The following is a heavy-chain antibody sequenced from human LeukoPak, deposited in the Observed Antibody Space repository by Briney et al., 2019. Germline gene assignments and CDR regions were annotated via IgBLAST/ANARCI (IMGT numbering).Heavy chain of an antibody. Sequence: GSSVKVSCKASGYTFTGYHMHWVRQAPGQGLEWMGWINPNSGGTNYAQKFQGRVTMTRDTAVSTGYMELSGLRLDDTDGASCARDPAGIVVPAAIFDPWGQGTLVTVSS. V-gene: IGHV1-2*02. CDR2: INPNSGGT. CDR3: ARDPAGIVVPAAIFDP. D-gene: IGHD2-2*01. J-gene: IGHJ5*02. CDR1: GYTFTGYH.